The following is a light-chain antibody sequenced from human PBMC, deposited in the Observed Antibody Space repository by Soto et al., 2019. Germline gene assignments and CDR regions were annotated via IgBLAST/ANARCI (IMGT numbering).Light chain of an antibody. CDR2: AAS. V-gene: IGKV1-17*03. Sequence: DIQMTQSPSAMSASVGDRVTITCRASQGITNYLAWFQQKPGKVPKRLIHAASRLQSGGPSRFSGSGSGTENTRTISSLQTEDLGTDDGLQYHSYPRTFGQGTKVE. CDR3: LQYHSYPRT. CDR1: QGITNY. J-gene: IGKJ1*01.